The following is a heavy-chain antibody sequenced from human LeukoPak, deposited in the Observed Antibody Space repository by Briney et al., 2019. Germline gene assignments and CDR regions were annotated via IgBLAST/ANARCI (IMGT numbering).Heavy chain of an antibody. V-gene: IGHV3-7*03. CDR2: IHRDGSEE. J-gene: IGHJ4*02. Sequence: GGSLRLSCAPFGFTFSNYWMAWVRQAPGKGLEWVANIHRDGSEEYYVDSVRGRFIISRDNAKNSLYLQMNNLRAEDTAVYYCAKHDDGDFDYRGRGTLVTVSS. CDR1: GFTFSNYW. D-gene: IGHD1-1*01. CDR3: AKHDDGDFDY.